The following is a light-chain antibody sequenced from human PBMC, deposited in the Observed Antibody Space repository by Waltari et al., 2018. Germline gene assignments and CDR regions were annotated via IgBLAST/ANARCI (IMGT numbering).Light chain of an antibody. V-gene: IGKV1-39*01. Sequence: DIQMTQSPSSLSASVGDRVTITCRASQSISGYLNWYQQKPGKAPKVLIYATSSLQSGVPSRFSGSGSGTDITLTISSLKPEDFATYYCQQSYRTPPLTCGGGTKLEIK. CDR2: ATS. CDR1: QSISGY. CDR3: QQSYRTPPLT. J-gene: IGKJ4*01.